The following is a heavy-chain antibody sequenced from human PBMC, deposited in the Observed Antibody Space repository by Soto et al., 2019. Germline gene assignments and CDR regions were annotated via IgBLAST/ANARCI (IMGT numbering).Heavy chain of an antibody. J-gene: IGHJ6*02. CDR2: IYYSGST. Sequence: QVQLQESGPGLVKPSQTLSLTCTVSGGSISSGGYYWSWIRQHPGKGLEWIGYIYYSGSTYYNPXLKCRVTIPVAXSXNXXSLKLSSVTAADTAVYYCAASCVACGGFNYYGMDVWGQGTTVTVSS. D-gene: IGHD5-12*01. V-gene: IGHV4-31*03. CDR1: GGSISSGGYY. CDR3: AASCVACGGFNYYGMDV.